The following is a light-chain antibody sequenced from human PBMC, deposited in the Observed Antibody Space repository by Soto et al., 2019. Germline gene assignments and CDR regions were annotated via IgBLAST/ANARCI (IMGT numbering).Light chain of an antibody. CDR1: QSVLYSSNNKNY. CDR2: WAF. J-gene: IGKJ1*01. CDR3: EQYYSTPRT. V-gene: IGKV4-1*01. Sequence: DIVMTQSPDSLAVSLGERDTINCKSSQSVLYSSNNKNYLAWYQQKPGQPPKLLIYWAFTRESGVPDRFSGSGSGTDFTLTTSSLQAEDVPVYYGEQYYSTPRTFGQGTKVEIK.